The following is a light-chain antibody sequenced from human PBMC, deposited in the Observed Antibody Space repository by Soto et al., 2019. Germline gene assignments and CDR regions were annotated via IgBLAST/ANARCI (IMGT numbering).Light chain of an antibody. J-gene: IGKJ1*01. CDR3: QQYNNYGT. CDR1: QSISSW. Sequence: DMQMTQSPSTLSASVGYRVTITWRASQSISSWLAWYQQKPGKAPKVLIYDVSSLESGVPSRFSGSGYGTEFTLTTSSLQPDDFATYYCQQYNNYGTFGQGTKADIK. V-gene: IGKV1-5*01. CDR2: DVS.